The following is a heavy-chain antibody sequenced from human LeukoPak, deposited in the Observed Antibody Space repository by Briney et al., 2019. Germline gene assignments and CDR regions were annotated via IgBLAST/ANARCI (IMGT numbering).Heavy chain of an antibody. CDR3: ARANSRGWYGY. Sequence: AASVKASCKASGYTFTSYYMHWVRQAPGQGLEWMGIINPSGGSTSYAQKFQGRVTMTRDTSTSTVYMELSSLRSEDTAAYYCARANSRGWYGYWGQGTLVTVSS. J-gene: IGHJ4*02. CDR1: GYTFTSYY. D-gene: IGHD6-19*01. V-gene: IGHV1-46*01. CDR2: INPSGGST.